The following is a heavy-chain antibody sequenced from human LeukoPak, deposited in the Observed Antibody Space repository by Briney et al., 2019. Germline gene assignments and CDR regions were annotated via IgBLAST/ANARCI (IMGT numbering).Heavy chain of an antibody. V-gene: IGHV5-51*01. J-gene: IGHJ4*02. Sequence: GESLKISFKGSGYSFTTYWIGWVRQMPGKGLEGMGIIYPGDSDTRYSLSFQGQVTISADKSISTAYLQWSSLKASDTAMYYCARLGMIVSDYFDYWGQGTLVTVSS. CDR3: ARLGMIVSDYFDY. CDR1: GYSFTTYW. D-gene: IGHD3-22*01. CDR2: IYPGDSDT.